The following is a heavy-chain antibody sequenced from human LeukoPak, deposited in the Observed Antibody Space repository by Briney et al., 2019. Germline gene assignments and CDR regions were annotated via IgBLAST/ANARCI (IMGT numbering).Heavy chain of an antibody. V-gene: IGHV4-39*01. CDR3: ARAQGIVGTGAAFDI. J-gene: IGHJ3*02. CDR1: GGSISSSSYY. D-gene: IGHD1-26*01. Sequence: SETLSLTCTVSGGSISSSSYYWGWIRQPPGKGLEWIGSIYYSGSTYYNPSLKSRVTISVDTSKNQFSLKLSSVTAADTAVYYCARAQGIVGTGAAFDIWGQGTMVTVSS. CDR2: IYYSGST.